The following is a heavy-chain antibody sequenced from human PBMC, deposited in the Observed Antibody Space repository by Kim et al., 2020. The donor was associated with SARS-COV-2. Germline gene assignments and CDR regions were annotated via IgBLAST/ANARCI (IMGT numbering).Heavy chain of an antibody. CDR1: GGSFSGYY. CDR3: ARSGPTTVTSRRRYFDL. Sequence: SETLSLTCAVYGGSFSGYYWSWIRQPPGKGLEWIGEINHSGSTNYNPSLKSRVTISVDTSKNQFSLKLSSVTAADTAVYYCARSGPTTVTSRRRYFDLWGRGTLVTVSS. J-gene: IGHJ2*01. D-gene: IGHD4-17*01. CDR2: INHSGST. V-gene: IGHV4-34*01.